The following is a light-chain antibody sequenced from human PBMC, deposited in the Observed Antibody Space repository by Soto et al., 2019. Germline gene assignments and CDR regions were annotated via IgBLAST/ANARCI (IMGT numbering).Light chain of an antibody. V-gene: IGKV3-20*01. CDR2: GTS. J-gene: IGKJ2*01. CDR3: QQYGSSPSMYT. CDR1: QSVSSSY. Sequence: EIVLTQSPGTLSLSAGERATLSCRASQSVSSSYLAWYQQKPGQAPRLLIYGTSRRATGISDRFSGSGSGTDFTLTISRLEPEDFAVYYCQQYGSSPSMYTFGQGTKLEIK.